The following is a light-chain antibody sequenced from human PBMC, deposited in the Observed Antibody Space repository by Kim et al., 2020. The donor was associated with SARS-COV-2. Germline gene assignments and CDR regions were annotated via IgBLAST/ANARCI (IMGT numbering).Light chain of an antibody. CDR1: QSVSKS. CDR3: QQRSKWPLT. Sequence: SPGERATLSCRASQSVSKSLGGYQQKTGQAPRLLIYDASNMATGIPARFSGSGSGTDFTLTISSLEPEDFAVYYCQQRSKWPLTFGGGTKVDIK. J-gene: IGKJ4*01. CDR2: DAS. V-gene: IGKV3-11*01.